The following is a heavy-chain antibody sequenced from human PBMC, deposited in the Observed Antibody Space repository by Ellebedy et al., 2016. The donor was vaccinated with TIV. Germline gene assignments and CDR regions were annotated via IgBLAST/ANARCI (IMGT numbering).Heavy chain of an antibody. CDR2: IYPGDSDT. D-gene: IGHD6-13*01. Sequence: PGGSLRLSCKGSGYSFTSYWIGWVRQMPGKGLEWMGIIYPGDSDTRYSPSFQGQVTISADKSISTAYLQWSSLKASDTAMYYCARAHSSSWYVKTNTFDYWGQGTLVTVSS. V-gene: IGHV5-51*01. J-gene: IGHJ4*02. CDR3: ARAHSSSWYVKTNTFDY. CDR1: GYSFTSYW.